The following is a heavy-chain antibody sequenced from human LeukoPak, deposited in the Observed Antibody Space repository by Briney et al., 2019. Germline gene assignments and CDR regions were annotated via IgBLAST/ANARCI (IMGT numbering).Heavy chain of an antibody. V-gene: IGHV3-48*04. CDR3: ARDRYQYDSSTYFGCYA. Sequence: RPGGSLRLSCAASGFTFSSYSMNWVRQAQGKGLEWVSYISSSSSTIYYADSVKGRFTISRDNAKNSLYLQMNSLRAEDTAVYYCARDRYQYDSSTYFGCYAWGLGTLVTVSS. CDR1: GFTFSSYS. CDR2: ISSSSSTI. J-gene: IGHJ5*02. D-gene: IGHD3-22*01.